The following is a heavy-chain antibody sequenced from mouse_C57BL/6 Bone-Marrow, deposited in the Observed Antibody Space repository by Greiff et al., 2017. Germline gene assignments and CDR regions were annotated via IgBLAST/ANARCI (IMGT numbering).Heavy chain of an antibody. Sequence: VQLQQPGAELVMPGASVKLFCKASGYTFTSYWMHWVKQRPGQGLEWIGEIDPSDSYTNYNQKFKGKSTLTVDKSSRTAYMQLSSLTSEDSAVYYCAREEHYYYGPWFAYWGQGTLVTVSA. V-gene: IGHV1-69*01. J-gene: IGHJ3*01. CDR1: GYTFTSYW. CDR2: IDPSDSYT. CDR3: AREEHYYYGPWFAY. D-gene: IGHD1-1*01.